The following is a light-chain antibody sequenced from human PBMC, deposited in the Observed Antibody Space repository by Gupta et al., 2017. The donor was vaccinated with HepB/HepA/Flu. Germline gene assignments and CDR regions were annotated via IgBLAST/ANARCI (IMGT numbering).Light chain of an antibody. CDR1: QSVSGSS. CDR2: GAS. J-gene: IGKJ2*04. Sequence: EIVLTQSPGTLSLSPGERATLSCRASQSVSGSSLAWYQQKPGQAPRLLIYGASTRDTGIPDRFSGSGSGTDFTLTISRREPEDFAVYYCQQYGSSPMCIFGQGTKLEIK. V-gene: IGKV3-20*01. CDR3: QQYGSSPMCI.